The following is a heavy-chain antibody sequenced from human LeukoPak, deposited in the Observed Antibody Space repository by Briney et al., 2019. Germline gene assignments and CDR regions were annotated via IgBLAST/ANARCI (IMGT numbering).Heavy chain of an antibody. CDR2: IFSNDQK. J-gene: IGHJ4*02. CDR1: GFGRGKARMR. D-gene: IGHD2-2*02. V-gene: IGHV2-26*01. Sequence: SGPTLLQATATLTLTCTVFGFGRGKARMRGRWIRQPPAKALEGLTHIFSNDQKSYSTSLKSRLTIPKEPSKSPVVLTMTNMDPVDAATYYCARVPIPALGYFDSWGQGTLVTVSS. CDR3: ARVPIPALGYFDS.